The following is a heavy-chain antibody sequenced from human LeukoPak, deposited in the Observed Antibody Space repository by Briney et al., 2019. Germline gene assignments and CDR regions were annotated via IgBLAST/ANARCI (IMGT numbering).Heavy chain of an antibody. V-gene: IGHV3-23*01. Sequence: GGSLRLSCAASGFTVSSNYMSWVRQAPGKGLEWVSVISGSGGSTYYADSVKGRFTISRDNSKNILYLQMNSLRAEDTALYCCAVRRYCSGGSCYSPYYYYYMDVWGKGTTVTVSS. CDR3: AVRRYCSGGSCYSPYYYYYMDV. CDR2: ISGSGGST. CDR1: GFTVSSNY. J-gene: IGHJ6*03. D-gene: IGHD2-15*01.